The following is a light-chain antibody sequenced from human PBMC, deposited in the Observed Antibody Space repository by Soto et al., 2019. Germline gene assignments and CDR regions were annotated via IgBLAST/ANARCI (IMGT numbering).Light chain of an antibody. CDR1: QSVSTSY. Sequence: LTHAACTLSLSPGDRATLSCRASQSVSTSYLAWYQQKFGQAPRLLIYGASSRATGIPDRFSGSGSGTDFTLTISRLEPEDFAVYYCQQYGSSPQTFGQGTKVDIK. J-gene: IGKJ1*01. V-gene: IGKV3-20*01. CDR3: QQYGSSPQT. CDR2: GAS.